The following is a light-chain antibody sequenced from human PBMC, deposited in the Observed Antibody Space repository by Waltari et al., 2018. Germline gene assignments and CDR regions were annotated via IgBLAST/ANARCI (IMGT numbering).Light chain of an antibody. Sequence: QKKPGQAPVALIRINTGRPPGIPARFSGSDSRTTATLTIIGVQPEDEADYFCQTVDDTGNYVLFGGGTKLTVL. CDR3: QTVDDTGNYVL. CDR2: INT. V-gene: IGLV3-25*03. J-gene: IGLJ3*02.